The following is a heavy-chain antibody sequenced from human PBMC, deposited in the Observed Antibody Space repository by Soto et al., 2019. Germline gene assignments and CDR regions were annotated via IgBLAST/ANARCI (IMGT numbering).Heavy chain of an antibody. CDR1: EFTFSNYA. J-gene: IGHJ4*02. CDR2: ISGSGGTT. V-gene: IGHV3-23*01. CDR3: AKRAAAGDYYFDY. Sequence: EVQLLESGGGLVQPGGSLRLSCVASEFTFSNYAMNWVRQAPGKGLEYISAISGSGGTTYYADSVRGRFTISRDDSKNTLYLQMNSLRAEDTAVYYCAKRAAAGDYYFDYWGQGTLVTVSS. D-gene: IGHD6-13*01.